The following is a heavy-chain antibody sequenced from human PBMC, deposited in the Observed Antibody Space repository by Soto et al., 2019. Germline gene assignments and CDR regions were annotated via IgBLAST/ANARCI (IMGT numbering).Heavy chain of an antibody. V-gene: IGHV3-21*01. Sequence: GGSLRLSCAVSGFTFNSYSMNWVRQAPGKGLEWVSSISSFSNYMYYADSVKGRFTISRDNSKNTLYLQMNSLGAEDTAAYYCAGDFVVGGPTINYYYGMDVWGQGTTVTVSS. J-gene: IGHJ6*02. CDR2: ISSFSNYM. CDR3: AGDFVVGGPTINYYYGMDV. D-gene: IGHD1-26*01. CDR1: GFTFNSYS.